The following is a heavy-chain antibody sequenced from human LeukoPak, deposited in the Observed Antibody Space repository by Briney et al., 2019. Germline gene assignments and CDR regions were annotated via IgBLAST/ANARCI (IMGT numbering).Heavy chain of an antibody. CDR1: GGTSSSYA. CDR2: IIPIFGTA. D-gene: IGHD3-3*01. J-gene: IGHJ6*03. CDR3: AGPGYDFWMRVGYYYMDV. V-gene: IGHV1-69*13. Sequence: GASVKVSCKASGGTSSSYAISWVRQAPGQRLEWMGGIIPIFGTANSAQKFQGRVTITADESTSTAYMELSSLRSEDTAVYYWAGPGYDFWMRVGYYYMDVWGKGTTVTVSS.